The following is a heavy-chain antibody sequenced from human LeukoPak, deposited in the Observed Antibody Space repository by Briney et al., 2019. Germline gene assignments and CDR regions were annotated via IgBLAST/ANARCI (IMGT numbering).Heavy chain of an antibody. V-gene: IGHV3-33*06. CDR1: GLTFSTYG. Sequence: GGTLRLSCVVSGLTFSTYGMHWVRQAPGKGGEGVALIWYDGSNKYYADSVKGRFTISRDNSKNTLYLQMNSLRAEDTAVYYCAKIVVVTDDAFDIWGQGTMVTVSS. D-gene: IGHD2-21*02. CDR2: IWYDGSNK. CDR3: AKIVVVTDDAFDI. J-gene: IGHJ3*02.